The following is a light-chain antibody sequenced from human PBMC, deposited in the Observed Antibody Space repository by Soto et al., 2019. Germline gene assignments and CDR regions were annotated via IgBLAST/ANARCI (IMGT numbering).Light chain of an antibody. CDR3: SSYTSSSTHVV. V-gene: IGLV2-14*01. CDR2: EVS. Sequence: QSVLTQPASVSGSPGQSITISCTGTSSDVGGYNYVSWYQQHPGKAPKLMIYEVSNRPSGVSNRFSGSKSGNTASLTISGRQAEDEADYYCSSYTSSSTHVVFGGGTKRPVL. J-gene: IGLJ2*01. CDR1: SSDVGGYNY.